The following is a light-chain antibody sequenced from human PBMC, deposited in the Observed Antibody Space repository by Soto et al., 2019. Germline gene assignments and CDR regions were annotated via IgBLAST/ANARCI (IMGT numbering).Light chain of an antibody. CDR2: WAP. J-gene: IGKJ2*01. CDR1: QSVLYSSNNKNN. V-gene: IGKV4-1*01. CDR3: QQYYSTPPYT. Sequence: DIVMTQSPDSLAVSLGERATINCKSSQSVLYSSNNKNNLAWYQQKPGQPPKLLIYWAPTRESEVPDRFSGSESVTDFTPTISSPQGKDVAVYYCQQYYSTPPYTIGQGTKLEIK.